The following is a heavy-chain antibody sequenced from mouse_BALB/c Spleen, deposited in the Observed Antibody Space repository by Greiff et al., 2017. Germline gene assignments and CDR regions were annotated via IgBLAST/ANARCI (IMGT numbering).Heavy chain of an antibody. V-gene: IGHV5-6*01. CDR2: ISSGGSYT. CDR3: ARFYRYENYAMDY. J-gene: IGHJ4*01. Sequence: DVHLVESGGDLVKPGGSLKLSCAASGFTFSSYGMSWVRQTPDKRLAWVATISSGGSYTYYPDSVKGRFTISRDNAKNTLYLQMSSLKSEDTAMYYCARFYRYENYAMDYWGQGTSVTVSS. D-gene: IGHD2-14*01. CDR1: GFTFSSYG.